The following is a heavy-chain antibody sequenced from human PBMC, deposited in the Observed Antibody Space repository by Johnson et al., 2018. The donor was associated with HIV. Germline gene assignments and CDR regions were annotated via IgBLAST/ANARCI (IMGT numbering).Heavy chain of an antibody. Sequence: VQLVESGGGVVQPGRSLRLSCAASGFIFSSYAMHWVRQAPGKGLEWVSNINWNGGSTGNADSVKGRFTISRDNAKNSLYLQMNSLRAEDTALYYCARDNFILGAFDIWGQGTMVTVSS. CDR1: GFIFSSYA. CDR2: INWNGGST. J-gene: IGHJ3*02. D-gene: IGHD1-20*01. V-gene: IGHV3-20*04. CDR3: ARDNFILGAFDI.